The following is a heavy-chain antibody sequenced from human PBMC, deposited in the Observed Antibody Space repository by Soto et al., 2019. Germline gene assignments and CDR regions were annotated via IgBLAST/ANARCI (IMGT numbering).Heavy chain of an antibody. D-gene: IGHD1-26*01. J-gene: IGHJ6*02. Sequence: EVQLVESGGGLVQPGGSLRLSCAASGFTFSTYWMSWVRRTPGKGLEWVANIKQDGTEKYYVDSVRGRLTVSRDNAKSSLYLPMNSLRVEDTAVYYCTTAPNRDSERVFVWGQGTAVTVS. CDR2: IKQDGTEK. CDR3: TTAPNRDSERVFV. CDR1: GFTFSTYW. V-gene: IGHV3-7*01.